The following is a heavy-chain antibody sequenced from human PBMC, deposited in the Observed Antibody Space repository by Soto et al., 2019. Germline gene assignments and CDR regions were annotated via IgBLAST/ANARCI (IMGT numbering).Heavy chain of an antibody. D-gene: IGHD3-16*01. CDR3: VKGGCLDF. V-gene: IGHV3-23*01. CDR1: GFTFNTFE. CDR2: ISDDGSRT. J-gene: IGHJ4*02. Sequence: EVQLLESGGGLVQPGGSLRLSCAASGFTFNTFEMSWVRQAPGRGLEWVSFISDDGSRTYYADAVKGRFTISRDNSKCTLYLQMTRLAVEGTRVYACVKGGCLDFWGQGTLVTVSS.